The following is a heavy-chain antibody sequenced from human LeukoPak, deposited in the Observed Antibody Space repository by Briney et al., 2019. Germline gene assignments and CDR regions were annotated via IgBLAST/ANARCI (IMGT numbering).Heavy chain of an antibody. Sequence: SETLSLTCTVSGVSVSTRHYYWSWVRQPPGEGLECIGYISYTGSTNYNPSLKSRVTISLDTSKNQFSLKLNSVTAADTAVYYCARGWQQGSRYFDLWGRGTLVTVSS. V-gene: IGHV4-61*01. D-gene: IGHD4-23*01. CDR3: ARGWQQGSRYFDL. J-gene: IGHJ2*01. CDR1: GVSVSTRHYY. CDR2: ISYTGST.